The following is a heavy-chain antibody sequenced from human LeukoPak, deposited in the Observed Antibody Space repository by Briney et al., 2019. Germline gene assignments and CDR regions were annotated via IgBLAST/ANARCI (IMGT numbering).Heavy chain of an antibody. CDR1: GGSISSYY. D-gene: IGHD3-16*01. CDR3: ARGRGSPGYFDY. V-gene: IGHV4-59*01. J-gene: IGHJ4*02. CDR2: IYYSGST. Sequence: SETLSLTCTVSGGSISSYYWSWIRQPPGKGLEWIGYIYYSGSTNYNPSLKSRVTISVDTSKDQFSLKLSSVTAADTAVYYCARGRGSPGYFDYWGQGTLVTVSS.